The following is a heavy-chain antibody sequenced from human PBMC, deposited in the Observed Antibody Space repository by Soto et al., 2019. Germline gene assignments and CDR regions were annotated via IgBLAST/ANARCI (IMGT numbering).Heavy chain of an antibody. D-gene: IGHD2-8*02. J-gene: IGHJ3*02. V-gene: IGHV3-11*06. CDR1: GFTFSDYY. CDR3: ARWDSCTGDLDHAFDI. Sequence: GGSLRLSCAASGFTFSDYYMSGIRQAPGKGLEWVSYISSSSSYSNYADSVKGRFTISRDNAKNSLYLQMNILRAEDTAVYYCARWDSCTGDLDHAFDIWGQGTMVTVSS. CDR2: ISSSSSYS.